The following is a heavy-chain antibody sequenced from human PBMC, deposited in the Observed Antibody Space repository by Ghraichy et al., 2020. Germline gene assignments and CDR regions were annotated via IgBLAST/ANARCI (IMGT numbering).Heavy chain of an antibody. CDR3: TTTLPPSTYYDFWSGYSRSYYYYGMDV. CDR2: IKSKTDGGTT. J-gene: IGHJ6*02. V-gene: IGHV3-15*01. CDR1: GFTFSNAW. Sequence: LSLTCAASGFTFSNAWMSWVRQAPGKGLEWVGRIKSKTDGGTTDYAAPVKGRFTIPRDDSKNTLYLQMNSLKTEDTAVYYCTTTLPPSTYYDFWSGYSRSYYYYGMDVWGQGTTVTVSS. D-gene: IGHD3-3*01.